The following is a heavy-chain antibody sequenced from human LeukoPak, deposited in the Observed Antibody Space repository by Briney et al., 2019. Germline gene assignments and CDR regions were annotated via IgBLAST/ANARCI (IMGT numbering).Heavy chain of an antibody. V-gene: IGHV3-73*01. D-gene: IGHD2-8*01. CDR1: GFTFSDFA. CDR3: TTPNEGNWFDP. J-gene: IGHJ5*02. Sequence: HPGGSLRLSCAASGFTFSDFAIHWVRQASGKGLEWVGRIRDKGYGHATAYAASVKGRFTLSRDDSRNTAYLQMNSLKTEDTALYYCTTPNEGNWFDPWGQGTLVTVSS. CDR2: IRDKGYGHAT.